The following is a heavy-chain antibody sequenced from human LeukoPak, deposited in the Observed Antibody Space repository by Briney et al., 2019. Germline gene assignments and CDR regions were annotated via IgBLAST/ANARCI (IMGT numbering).Heavy chain of an antibody. Sequence: PSEILSLTCAVSGVPFSNYYWSWVRQSPRQGLEWIGEINHSGYTNYNPSLKSRVTMSIDTSKNQFSLKLTSVTAADAGVYYCTRAVAGHPGWGQGTLVTVSS. CDR1: GVPFSNYY. D-gene: IGHD6-19*01. CDR3: TRAVAGHPG. CDR2: INHSGYT. V-gene: IGHV4-34*01. J-gene: IGHJ4*02.